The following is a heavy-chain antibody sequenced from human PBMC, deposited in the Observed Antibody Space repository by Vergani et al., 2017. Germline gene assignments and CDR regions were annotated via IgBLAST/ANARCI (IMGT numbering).Heavy chain of an antibody. CDR1: GYTFSNYY. J-gene: IGHJ1*01. CDR3: ARVPVYCSGGICYPGYFQH. Sequence: QVQVVQSGAEVKKSGASVKVSCKTSGYTFSNYYMHWVRQAPGQGLEWMGIINPSGGHTNYAQKFQGRVTMTRDTSTSTVYMELSSLRSEDTAIYYCARVPVYCSGGICYPGYFQHWGQGTLVTVSS. CDR2: INPSGGHT. D-gene: IGHD2-15*01. V-gene: IGHV1-46*01.